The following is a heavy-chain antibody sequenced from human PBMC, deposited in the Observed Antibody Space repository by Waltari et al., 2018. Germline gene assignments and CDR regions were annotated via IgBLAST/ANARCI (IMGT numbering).Heavy chain of an antibody. CDR3: ARDLVEQWLVSYYFDY. D-gene: IGHD6-19*01. CDR1: GFTFSSYR. CDR2: ISSSSSTI. Sequence: EVQLVESGGGLVQPGGSLRLSCAASGFTFSSYRMNWVRQAPGKGLEWVSYISSSSSTIYYADSVKGRFTISRDNAKNSLYLQINSLRAEDTAVYYCARDLVEQWLVSYYFDYWGQGTLVTVSS. V-gene: IGHV3-48*04. J-gene: IGHJ4*02.